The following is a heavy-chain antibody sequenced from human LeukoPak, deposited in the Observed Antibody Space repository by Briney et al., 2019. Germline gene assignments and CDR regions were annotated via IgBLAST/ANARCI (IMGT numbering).Heavy chain of an antibody. Sequence: PSETLSLTCTVSGYSISSGYYWSWIRQPPGKGLEWIGEINHSGSTNYNPSLKSRVTISVDTSKNQFSLKLSSVTAADTAVYYCARTYYYDSSGYPHDYWGQGTLVTVSS. D-gene: IGHD3-22*01. V-gene: IGHV4-38-2*02. J-gene: IGHJ4*02. CDR3: ARTYYYDSSGYPHDY. CDR2: INHSGST. CDR1: GYSISSGYY.